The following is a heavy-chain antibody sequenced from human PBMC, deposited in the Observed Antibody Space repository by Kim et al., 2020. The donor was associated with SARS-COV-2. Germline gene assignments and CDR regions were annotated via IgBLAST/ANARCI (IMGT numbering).Heavy chain of an antibody. Sequence: SETLSLTCTVSGGSISSGDYYWSWIRQPPGKGLEWIGYIYYSGSTYYNPSLKSRVTISVDTSKNQFSLKLSSVTAADTAVYYCARVRVRALRAFDIWGQGTMVTVSS. J-gene: IGHJ3*02. V-gene: IGHV4-30-4*01. CDR1: GGSISSGDYY. CDR3: ARVRVRALRAFDI. CDR2: IYYSGST. D-gene: IGHD3-10*01.